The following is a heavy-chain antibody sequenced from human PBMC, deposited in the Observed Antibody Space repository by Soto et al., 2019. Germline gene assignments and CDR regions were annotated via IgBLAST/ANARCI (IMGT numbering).Heavy chain of an antibody. Sequence: QITLKESDPTLVKPTQTLTLTCTFSGFSLDSPAVGVNWIRQPPGKALEWLGLIYWDDDKQYNPSLKSRLTITRDTSNNQVVLTMTNMDPVDTATYYCAHGSGWLSDYWGQGTLVTFSS. CDR1: GFSLDSPAVG. D-gene: IGHD6-19*01. V-gene: IGHV2-5*02. CDR2: IYWDDDK. CDR3: AHGSGWLSDY. J-gene: IGHJ4*02.